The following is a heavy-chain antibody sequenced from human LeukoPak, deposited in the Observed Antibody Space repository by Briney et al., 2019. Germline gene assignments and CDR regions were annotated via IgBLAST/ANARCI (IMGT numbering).Heavy chain of an antibody. CDR3: AKDMGLDFWSGYYTIYYYYYGMDV. J-gene: IGHJ6*02. CDR2: ISGDGGST. CDR1: GFTFDDYA. V-gene: IGHV3-43*02. D-gene: IGHD3-3*01. Sequence: GGSLGLSCAASGFTFDDYAMHWVRQAPGKGLEWVSLISGDGGSTYYADSVKGRFTISRDNSKNSLYLQMNSLRTEDTALYYCAKDMGLDFWSGYYTIYYYYYGMDVWGQGTTVTVSS.